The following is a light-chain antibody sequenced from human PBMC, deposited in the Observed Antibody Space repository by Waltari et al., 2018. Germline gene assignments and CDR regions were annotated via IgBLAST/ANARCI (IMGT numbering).Light chain of an antibody. V-gene: IGLV2-14*01. J-gene: IGLJ3*02. CDR3: ISYTSSSAWV. CDR1: SSDVGGYNY. CDR2: EVS. Sequence: QSALTQPASVSGSPGPSIPISCTGPSSDVGGYNYVSWYQQHPGKAPKLMIYEVSNRPSGVSNRFSGSKSGNTASLTISGLQAEDEADYYCISYTSSSAWVFGGGTKLTVV.